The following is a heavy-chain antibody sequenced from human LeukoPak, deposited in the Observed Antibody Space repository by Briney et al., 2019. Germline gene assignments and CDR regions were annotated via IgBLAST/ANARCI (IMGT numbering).Heavy chain of an antibody. CDR2: ITSSSSYI. Sequence: PGWSLRLSCAASGFTFSSYNMNWVRQAPGKGLEWVSSITSSSSYIYYADSVKGRFTISSDNAKNSLYLQMDSLRVEDTAEYYCARDPYSGNYGAYYYYYMDVWGKGTTVTVSS. CDR1: GFTFSSYN. V-gene: IGHV3-21*06. J-gene: IGHJ6*03. CDR3: ARDPYSGNYGAYYYYYMDV. D-gene: IGHD1-26*01.